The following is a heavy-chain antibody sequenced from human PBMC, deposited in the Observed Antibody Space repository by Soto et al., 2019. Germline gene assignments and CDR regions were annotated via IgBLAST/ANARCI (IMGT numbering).Heavy chain of an antibody. V-gene: IGHV3-23*01. CDR2: ISGSGGST. CDR1: GFTFSSYA. D-gene: IGHD1-7*01. CDR3: AKAPLTVTTISYTYANFDY. J-gene: IGHJ4*02. Sequence: PGGSLRLSCAASGFTFSSYAMSWVRQAPGKGLEWVSAISGSGGSTYYADSVKGRFTISRDNSKNTLYLQMNSLRAEDTAVYYCAKAPLTVTTISYTYANFDYWGQGTLVTXSS.